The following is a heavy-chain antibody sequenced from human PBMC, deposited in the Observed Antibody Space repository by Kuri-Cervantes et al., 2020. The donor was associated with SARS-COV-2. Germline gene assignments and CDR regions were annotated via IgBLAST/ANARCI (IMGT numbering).Heavy chain of an antibody. Sequence: GGSLRLSCAASGFTFSSYWMHWVRQAPGKGLVWVSRINSDVSSASYADSVKGRFTISRDNAKNTLYLQMNSLRAEDTAVYYCARDRYDFLSGYYGGLDYWGHGNRV. V-gene: IGHV3-74*01. CDR3: ARDRYDFLSGYYGGLDY. CDR1: GFTFSSYW. D-gene: IGHD3-3*01. J-gene: IGHJ4*01. CDR2: INSDVSSA.